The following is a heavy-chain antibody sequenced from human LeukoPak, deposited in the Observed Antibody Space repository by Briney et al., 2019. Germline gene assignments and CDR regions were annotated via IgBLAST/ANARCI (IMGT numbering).Heavy chain of an antibody. CDR1: GFTFSSYA. Sequence: GGSLRLSCAASGFTFSSYAMSWVRQAPGKGLKWVSIISGSGGSTYYADSVKGRFTISRDNSKNTLYLQMNSLRAEDPALYYCAKAANSDVLNCFDYWGQGILVTVSS. CDR3: AKAANSDVLNCFDY. V-gene: IGHV3-23*01. J-gene: IGHJ4*02. D-gene: IGHD5-18*01. CDR2: ISGSGGST.